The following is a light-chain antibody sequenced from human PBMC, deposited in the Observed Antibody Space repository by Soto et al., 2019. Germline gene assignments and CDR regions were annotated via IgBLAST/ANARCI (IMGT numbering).Light chain of an antibody. CDR2: DVS. J-gene: IGLJ1*01. V-gene: IGLV2-14*03. CDR3: SSYTSSSTLV. CDR1: SSEVGGYNY. Sequence: QSVLTQPAPVSGSPGQSNTISRTGNSSEVGGYNYVSWYQHHPGKAPKLMIYDVSNRPSGVSNRFSGSKSGNTASLTISGLQAEDEADCYCSSYTSSSTLVFGTGTKVTVL.